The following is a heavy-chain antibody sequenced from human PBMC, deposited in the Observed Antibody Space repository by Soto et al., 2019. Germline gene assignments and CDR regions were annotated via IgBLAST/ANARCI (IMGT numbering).Heavy chain of an antibody. J-gene: IGHJ3*02. CDR2: ISGSGGST. D-gene: IGHD6-6*01. V-gene: IGHV3-23*01. CDR1: RFTFSSYA. CDR3: AKGIAARMDAFDI. Sequence: EVQLLESGGGLVQPGGSLRLSCAASRFTFSSYAMSWVRQAPGKGLEWVSAISGSGGSTYYADSVKGRFTISRDNSKNTLYLQMNSLRAEDTAVYYCAKGIAARMDAFDIWGQGTMVTVSS.